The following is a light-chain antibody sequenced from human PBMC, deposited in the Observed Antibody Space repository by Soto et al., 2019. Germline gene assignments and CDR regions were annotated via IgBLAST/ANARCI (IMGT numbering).Light chain of an antibody. CDR3: QQYGSSFRYT. CDR2: GAS. V-gene: IGKV3-20*01. J-gene: IGKJ2*01. CDR1: QSVNGNY. Sequence: EIVLTQSPGTLSLSPGERATLSCRASQSVNGNYLTWYQQKPGQAPRLLIYGASSRATGIPDRFSGSGFGTDFTLTISRLEPEDFAVYYCQQYGSSFRYTFGQGTKLEIK.